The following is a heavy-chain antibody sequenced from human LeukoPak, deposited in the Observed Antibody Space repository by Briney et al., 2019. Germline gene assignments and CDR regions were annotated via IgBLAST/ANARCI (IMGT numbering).Heavy chain of an antibody. CDR2: ISSSGSTI. J-gene: IGHJ3*01. CDR1: GFTFSGYY. Sequence: GGSLRLSCAASGFTFSGYYMSWIRQAPGKGLEWVSYISSSGSTIYYADSVKGRFTISRDNAKNSLYLQMNSLRAEDTAVYYCARDLPYCSSTSCCSLWGQGTMVTVSS. V-gene: IGHV3-11*01. CDR3: ARDLPYCSSTSCCSL. D-gene: IGHD2-2*01.